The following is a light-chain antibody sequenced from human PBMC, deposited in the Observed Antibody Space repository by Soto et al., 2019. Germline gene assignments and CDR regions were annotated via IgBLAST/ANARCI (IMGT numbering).Light chain of an antibody. V-gene: IGLV1-40*01. CDR1: SSDIGAGYD. CDR2: GNI. J-gene: IGLJ3*02. CDR3: QSYDSSLGGSKGV. Sequence: QSVLTQPPSMSGAPGQRVTISCTGSSSDIGAGYDVHWYQQFPGTAPKLLIYGNINRPSGVPDRFSGSKSGTSASLAITGLQAEDEADYYCQSYDSSLGGSKGVFGGGTKLTAL.